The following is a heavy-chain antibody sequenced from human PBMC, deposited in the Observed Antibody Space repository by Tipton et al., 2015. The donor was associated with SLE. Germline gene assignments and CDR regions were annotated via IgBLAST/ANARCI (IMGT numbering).Heavy chain of an antibody. CDR3: ARDSGIGAFDI. CDR1: GGSISSGGYY. V-gene: IGHV4-31*03. CDR2: IYHSGST. D-gene: IGHD6-13*01. J-gene: IGHJ3*02. Sequence: TLSLTCTVSGGSISSGGYYWSWIRQHPGKGLEWIGYIYHSGSTYYNPSLKSRVTISVDTSKNQFSLKLSSVTAADTAVYYCARDSGIGAFDIWGQGTMVTVSS.